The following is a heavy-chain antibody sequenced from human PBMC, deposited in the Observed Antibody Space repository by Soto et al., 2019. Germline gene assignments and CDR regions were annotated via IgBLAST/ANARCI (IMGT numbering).Heavy chain of an antibody. CDR3: ARDEYCGGDCYERNDAFDI. D-gene: IGHD2-21*02. CDR1: GYTFTGYY. Sequence: ASVKVSCKASGYTFTGYYMHWVRQAPGQGLEWMGWINPNSGGTNYAQKFQGRVTMTRDTSISTAYMELSRLRSDDTAVYYCARDEYCGGDCYERNDAFDIWGQGTMVTV. CDR2: INPNSGGT. J-gene: IGHJ3*02. V-gene: IGHV1-2*02.